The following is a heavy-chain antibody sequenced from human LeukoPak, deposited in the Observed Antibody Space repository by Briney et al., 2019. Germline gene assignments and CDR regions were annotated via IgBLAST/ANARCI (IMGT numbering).Heavy chain of an antibody. D-gene: IGHD4-17*01. J-gene: IGHJ6*03. V-gene: IGHV3-20*04. CDR2: INWNGGST. CDR1: GFTFDDYG. CDR3: ARPRTDFGDYYAPWDYMDV. Sequence: GGSLRLSCAASGFTFDDYGMSWVRQAPGKGLEWVSGINWNGGSTGYADSVKGRFTISRDTSKNTLYLQMNSLRAEDTAMYYCARPRTDFGDYYAPWDYMDVWGKGTTVTVSS.